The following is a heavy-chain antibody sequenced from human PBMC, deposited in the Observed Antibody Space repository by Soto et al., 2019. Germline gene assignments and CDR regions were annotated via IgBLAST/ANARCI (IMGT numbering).Heavy chain of an antibody. D-gene: IGHD3-9*01. CDR3: ARDPTNHYDILTGSYYGMDV. Sequence: ASVKLSCTDSGYTFTSYGMSWVRHAHGQGREWMGWISAYNGNTNSAQNLQGRVTMTTDTSTSTAYMELRSLRSDDSAVYYCARDPTNHYDILTGSYYGMDVWGQGTTVTVSS. V-gene: IGHV1-18*01. J-gene: IGHJ6*02. CDR2: ISAYNGNT. CDR1: GYTFTSYG.